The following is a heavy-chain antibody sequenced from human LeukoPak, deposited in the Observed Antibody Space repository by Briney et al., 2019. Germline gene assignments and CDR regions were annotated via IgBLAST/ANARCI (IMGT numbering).Heavy chain of an antibody. D-gene: IGHD1-26*01. J-gene: IGHJ4*02. CDR3: ARDYSGKYTFDY. CDR1: GFTFSSHG. V-gene: IGHV3-30*04. Sequence: PGGSLRLSCTASGFTFSSHGIHWVRQAPGKGLEWVAVIAHDGSNKDYADSVKGRFTISRDNSKDTLYLQMNSLRDEDTAVYYCARDYSGKYTFDYWGQGTLVTVSS. CDR2: IAHDGSNK.